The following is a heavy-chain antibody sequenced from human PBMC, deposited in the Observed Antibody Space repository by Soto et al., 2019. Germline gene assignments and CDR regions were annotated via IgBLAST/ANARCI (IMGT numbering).Heavy chain of an antibody. Sequence: PVGSLRLSCAASGFTFSSYGMHWVRQAPGKGLEWVAVIWYDGSNKYYADSVKGRFTISRDNSKNTLYLQMNSLRAEDTAVYYCARDSYYDSSGPFDYWGQGTLVTVSS. J-gene: IGHJ4*02. V-gene: IGHV3-33*01. CDR2: IWYDGSNK. CDR1: GFTFSSYG. D-gene: IGHD3-22*01. CDR3: ARDSYYDSSGPFDY.